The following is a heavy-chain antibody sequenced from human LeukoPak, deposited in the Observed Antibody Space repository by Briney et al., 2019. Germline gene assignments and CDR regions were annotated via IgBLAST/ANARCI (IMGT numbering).Heavy chain of an antibody. CDR1: GGSISSSSYY. CDR3: ARALSSSWYLRPAYFDY. D-gene: IGHD6-13*01. V-gene: IGHV4-39*07. J-gene: IGHJ4*02. Sequence: PSETLSLTCTVSGGSISSSSYYWGWIRQPPGKGLEWIGSIYYSGSTYYNPSLKSRVTISVDTSKSQFSLKLSSVTAADTAVYYCARALSSSWYLRPAYFDYWGQGTLVTVSS. CDR2: IYYSGST.